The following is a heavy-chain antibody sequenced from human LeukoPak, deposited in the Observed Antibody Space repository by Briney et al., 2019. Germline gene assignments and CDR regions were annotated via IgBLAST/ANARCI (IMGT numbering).Heavy chain of an antibody. V-gene: IGHV4-39*01. CDR3: ARQRSGYYYGWFDP. CDR2: IFFIGNT. Sequence: SETLSLTCILSRGSILDSTYYWAWFRQPPGKGLEWIASIFFIGNTHYNPSLKSRVTMSVDTVKNQFSLNLNSVTAADTAVYCARQRSGYYYGWFDPWGQGTLVTVSS. D-gene: IGHD3-22*01. J-gene: IGHJ5*02. CDR1: RGSILDSTYY.